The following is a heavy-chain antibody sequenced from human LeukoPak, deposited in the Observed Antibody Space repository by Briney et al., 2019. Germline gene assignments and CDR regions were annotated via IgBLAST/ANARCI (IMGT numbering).Heavy chain of an antibody. CDR2: IKQDGSEK. J-gene: IGHJ4*02. Sequence: PGRSLRLSCAASGFTFSSYWMSWVRQAPGKGLVWVANIKQDGSEKYYVDSVKGRFTISRDNAKNSLYLQMNSLRAEDTAVYYCAIAPWGTRVFDYWGQGTLVTVSS. V-gene: IGHV3-7*01. CDR1: GFTFSSYW. CDR3: AIAPWGTRVFDY. D-gene: IGHD1-1*01.